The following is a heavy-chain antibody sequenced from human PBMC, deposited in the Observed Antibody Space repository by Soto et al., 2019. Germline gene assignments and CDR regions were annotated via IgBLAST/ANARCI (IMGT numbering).Heavy chain of an antibody. D-gene: IGHD2-2*01. CDR2: MNPNSGNT. Sequence: QVQLVQSGAEVKKPGASVKVSCKASGYTFTSYDINWVRQATGQGLEWMGWMNPNSGNTGYAQKFQGRVTMTRNTSISTAYMELSSLRSEDTALYYCATRYCSSNSCYRTRLYYYSMDVWGKGTTVTVSS. CDR1: GYTFTSYD. J-gene: IGHJ6*03. CDR3: ATRYCSSNSCYRTRLYYYSMDV. V-gene: IGHV1-8*01.